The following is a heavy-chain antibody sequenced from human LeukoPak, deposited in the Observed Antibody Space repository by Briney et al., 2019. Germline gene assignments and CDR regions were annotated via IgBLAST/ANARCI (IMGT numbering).Heavy chain of an antibody. CDR1: GFTFSGYT. V-gene: IGHV3-23*01. D-gene: IGHD3-22*01. J-gene: IGHJ4*02. CDR3: ARDFYDSSGYYYDY. CDR2: VSGSGDKT. Sequence: GGSLRLSCAASGFTFSGYTMSWVRQAPGKGLEWVSVVSGSGDKTYYADSVKGRFTISRDNSKGTLYLQMNSLGAEDTALYYCARDFYDSSGYYYDYWGQGTLVTVSS.